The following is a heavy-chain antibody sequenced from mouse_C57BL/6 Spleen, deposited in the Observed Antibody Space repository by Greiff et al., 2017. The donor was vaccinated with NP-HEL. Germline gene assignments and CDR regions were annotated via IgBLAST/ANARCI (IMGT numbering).Heavy chain of an antibody. D-gene: IGHD1-1*01. J-gene: IGHJ4*01. Sequence: EVRLVESGGDLVKPGGSLKLSCAASGFTFSSYGMSWVRQTPDKRLEWVATISSGGSYTYYPDSVKGRFTISRDNAKNTLYLQMSSLKSEDTAMYYCARHGGSSPSMDYWGQGTSVTVSS. CDR3: ARHGGSSPSMDY. CDR2: ISSGGSYT. CDR1: GFTFSSYG. V-gene: IGHV5-6*01.